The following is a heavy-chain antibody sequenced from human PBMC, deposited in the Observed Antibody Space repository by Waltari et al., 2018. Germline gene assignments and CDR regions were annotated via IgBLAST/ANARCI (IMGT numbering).Heavy chain of an antibody. CDR3: ARAGKYSSSRDYYGMDV. CDR1: GGSISSYY. J-gene: IGHJ6*02. D-gene: IGHD6-6*01. Sequence: QVQLQESGPGLVKPSETLSLTCTVSGGSISSYYWSWIRQPPGKGLEWIGYIYYSGSTNYHPSRKSRVSISVDTSKNQFSLKLSSVTAAGTAVYYWARAGKYSSSRDYYGMDVWGQGTTVTVSS. V-gene: IGHV4-59*01. CDR2: IYYSGST.